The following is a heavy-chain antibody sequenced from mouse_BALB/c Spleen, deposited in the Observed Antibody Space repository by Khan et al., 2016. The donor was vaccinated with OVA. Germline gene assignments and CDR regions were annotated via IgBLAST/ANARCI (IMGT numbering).Heavy chain of an antibody. Sequence: EVQLKQSGPGLVKPSQSLSLTCTVTGYSITSDYAWNWIRQFPGNKLEWMGYISYSGNTKYNPSLKSRISITRDTSENQFFLQLNSVTTEDTATYYCARIYGGDFDYWGQGTTRTVSS. J-gene: IGHJ2*01. CDR3: ARIYGGDFDY. D-gene: IGHD1-1*01. CDR1: GYSITSDYA. CDR2: ISYSGNT. V-gene: IGHV3-2*02.